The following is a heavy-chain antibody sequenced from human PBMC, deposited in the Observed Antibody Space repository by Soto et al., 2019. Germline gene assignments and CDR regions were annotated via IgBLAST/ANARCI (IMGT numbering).Heavy chain of an antibody. J-gene: IGHJ4*02. Sequence: GGSLRLSCAASGFTFSSYWMSWVRQAPGKGLEWVANIKQDGSEKYYVDSVKGRFTISRDNAKNSLYLQMNSLRAEDTAVYYCARVQLVPAAHFDYWGQGTLVTVSS. CDR1: GFTFSSYW. V-gene: IGHV3-7*01. D-gene: IGHD2-2*01. CDR3: ARVQLVPAAHFDY. CDR2: IKQDGSEK.